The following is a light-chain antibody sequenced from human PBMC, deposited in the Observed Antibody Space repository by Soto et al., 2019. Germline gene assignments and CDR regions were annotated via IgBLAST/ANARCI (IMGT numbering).Light chain of an antibody. J-gene: IGLJ1*01. V-gene: IGLV2-14*01. CDR1: RGDVGGYNY. CDR3: SSYTSSSTYV. Sequence: QSVLTQPASVSGSPGQSITISCTGTRGDVGGYNYVSWYQQHPGKAPKLMIYDVSNRPSGVSNRFSGSKSGNTASLTISGLQAEDEADYCCSSYTSSSTYVFGTGTKVTVL. CDR2: DVS.